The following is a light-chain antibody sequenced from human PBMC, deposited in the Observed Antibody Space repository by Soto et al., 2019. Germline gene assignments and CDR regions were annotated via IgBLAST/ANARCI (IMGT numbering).Light chain of an antibody. CDR3: QQYDSYPWT. J-gene: IGKJ1*01. CDR2: KAS. V-gene: IGKV1-5*03. Sequence: DNQMTQSPSTLSASVGDRVTITCRASQSSSNWLAWHQQKPRKAPKLLIFKASSLQTGVPSKFSGSGSGTEFTLTISSLHPDDFATYYCQQYDSYPWTFGQVTKVDIK. CDR1: QSSSNW.